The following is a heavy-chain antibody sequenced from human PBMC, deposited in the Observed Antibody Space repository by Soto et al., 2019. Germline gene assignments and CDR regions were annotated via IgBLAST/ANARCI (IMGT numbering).Heavy chain of an antibody. J-gene: IGHJ4*01. V-gene: IGHV4-59*01. D-gene: IGHD5-12*01. CDR2: SHHTGST. CDR3: ARALVEMATVPPYIDH. CDR1: GGPISSDY. Sequence: SETLSLTCTVSGGPISSDYWSWIRQPPGKGLEWIGYSHHTGSTNYNPSLKSRVTMSVDTSKNQLSLKLSSVTAADTAVYYCARALVEMATVPPYIDHLGQGNLVTVSS.